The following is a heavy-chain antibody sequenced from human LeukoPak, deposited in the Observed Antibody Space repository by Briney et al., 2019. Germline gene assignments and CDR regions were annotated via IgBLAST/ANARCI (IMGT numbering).Heavy chain of an antibody. V-gene: IGHV4-39*07. CDR1: GGSISSSSYY. Sequence: SETLSLTCTVSGGSISSSSYYWGWMRQPPGKGLEWIGSIYYSGSTYYNPSLKSRVTISVDTSKYQFSLKLSSVTAADTAVYYCARGQYSSSYHYYYMDVWGKGTTVTVSS. CDR3: ARGQYSSSYHYYYMDV. CDR2: IYYSGST. J-gene: IGHJ6*03. D-gene: IGHD6-13*01.